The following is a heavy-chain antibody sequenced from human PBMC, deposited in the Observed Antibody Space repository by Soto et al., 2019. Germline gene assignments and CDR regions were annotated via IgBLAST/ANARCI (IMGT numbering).Heavy chain of an antibody. CDR1: GFTFSSYA. CDR3: AKDRVDYYYYGMDV. D-gene: IGHD3-3*01. V-gene: IGHV3-23*01. J-gene: IGHJ6*02. CDR2: ISASGGST. Sequence: EVQLLESGGGLVQPGGSLRLSCAASGFTFSSYAMSWVRQAPGKGLEWVSAISASGGSTYYADSVKGRFTDSRDNAKNTLYLQMNSLRAGDTAVYYCAKDRVDYYYYGMDVWGQGTTVTVSS.